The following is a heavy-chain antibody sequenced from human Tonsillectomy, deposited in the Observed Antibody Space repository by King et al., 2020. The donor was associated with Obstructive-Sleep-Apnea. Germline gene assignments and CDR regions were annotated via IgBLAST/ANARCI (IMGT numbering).Heavy chain of an antibody. V-gene: IGHV4-38-2*02. J-gene: IGHJ4*02. D-gene: IGHD5-12*01. CDR1: GYSISSGYY. Sequence: PLQESGPGLVKPSETLSLTCTVSGYSISSGYYWGWIRQPPGKGLEWIGSMYHSGTTYYKPSLKSRVTMLMDTPYNQFSLKLASVTAADTAVYYCARVVGFRGYPRGDFDYWGQGTLVSVSS. CDR3: ARVVGFRGYPRGDFDY. CDR2: MYHSGTT.